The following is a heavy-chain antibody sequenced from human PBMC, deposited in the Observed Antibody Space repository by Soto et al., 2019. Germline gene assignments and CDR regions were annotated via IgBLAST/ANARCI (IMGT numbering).Heavy chain of an antibody. CDR3: AITGYNGPFDY. D-gene: IGHD5-12*01. Sequence: GESLKISCKGSGYSFSTYWIAWVRQLPGRGLEWMGTIFPADSDTRYSPSFQGQVTISADKSISTAYLQWSSLKASDIAMYYCAITGYNGPFDYWGQGTLVTSPQ. CDR2: IFPADSDT. CDR1: GYSFSTYW. V-gene: IGHV5-51*01. J-gene: IGHJ4*02.